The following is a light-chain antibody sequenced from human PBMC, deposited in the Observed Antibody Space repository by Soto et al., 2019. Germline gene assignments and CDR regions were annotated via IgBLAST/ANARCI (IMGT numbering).Light chain of an antibody. V-gene: IGKV3-15*01. CDR3: HHSTTWPALYP. J-gene: IGKJ2*01. CDR2: GAS. CDR1: QSVSSN. Sequence: EIVMTQSPATLSVSPGERATLSCRASQSVSSNLAWYQQKPGQAPRLLIYGASTRATGIPARLSGSGSGTEFPLTIRSLQCDDFAVYYCHHSTTWPALYPCGQGTKLEIK.